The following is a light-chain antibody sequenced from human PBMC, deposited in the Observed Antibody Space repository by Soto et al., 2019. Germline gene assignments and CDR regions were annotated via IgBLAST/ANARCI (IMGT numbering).Light chain of an antibody. CDR3: QQYGSSLWT. CDR1: QSVSSSY. V-gene: IGKV3-20*01. CDR2: GAS. Sequence: EIVMTQSPATLSVSPVERATLSCMASQSVSSSYLAWYQQKPGQAPRLLIYGASSRATGIPDRFSGSGSGTDFTLTISRLEPEDFAVYYCQQYGSSLWTFGQGTKVDIK. J-gene: IGKJ1*01.